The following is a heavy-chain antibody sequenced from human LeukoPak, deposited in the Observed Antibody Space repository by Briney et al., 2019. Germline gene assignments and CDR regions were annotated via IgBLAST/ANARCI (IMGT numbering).Heavy chain of an antibody. CDR1: GGSISSSNW. J-gene: IGHJ6*02. Sequence: SETLSLTCAVSGGSISSSNWWSWVRQPPGKGLEWIGEIYHSGSTNYNPSLKSRVTISVDKSKNQFSLKPSSVTAADTAVYYCARDSRDSTSIYGMDVWGQGTTVTVSS. CDR3: ARDSRDSTSIYGMDV. V-gene: IGHV4-4*02. D-gene: IGHD2-2*01. CDR2: IYHSGST.